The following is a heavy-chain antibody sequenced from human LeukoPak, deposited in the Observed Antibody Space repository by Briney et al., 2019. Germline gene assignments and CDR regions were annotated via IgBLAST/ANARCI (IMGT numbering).Heavy chain of an antibody. J-gene: IGHJ6*04. D-gene: IGHD2-15*01. V-gene: IGHV3-73*01. Sequence: GGSLRLSCAASGFTFSGSAMHWVRQASGKGLEWVGRIRSKANSYATAYAASVKGRFTISRDDSKNTAYLQMNSLKTEDTAVYYCTSYSGYCSGCSCFPLDVWGKGTTVTISS. CDR1: GFTFSGSA. CDR3: TSYSGYCSGCSCFPLDV. CDR2: IRSKANSYAT.